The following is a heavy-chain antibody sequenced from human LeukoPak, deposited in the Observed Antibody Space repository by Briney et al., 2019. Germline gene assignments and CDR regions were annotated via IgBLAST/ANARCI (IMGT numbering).Heavy chain of an antibody. CDR2: IRSKAYGGTT. D-gene: IGHD4-17*01. CDR3: TRELGDQVTTTDY. Sequence: PGGSLRLSCTASGFTFGDYAMSWFRQAPGKRLEWVGFIRSKAYGGTTEYAASVKGRFTISRDDSKSIAYLQMNSLKTEDTAVYYCTRELGDQVTTTDYWGQGTLVTVSS. CDR1: GFTFGDYA. J-gene: IGHJ4*02. V-gene: IGHV3-49*03.